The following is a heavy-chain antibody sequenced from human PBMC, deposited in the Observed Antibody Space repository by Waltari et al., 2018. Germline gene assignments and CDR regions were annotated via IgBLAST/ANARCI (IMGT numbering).Heavy chain of an antibody. CDR3: ARGVRGDYVV. CDR2: ISSSGSTI. V-gene: IGHV3-48*03. J-gene: IGHJ4*02. D-gene: IGHD4-17*01. CDR1: GFTLRRYE. Sequence: EVQLVESGGGLVQPGGSLRPSGAASGFTLRRYEMNWVRQAPGKGLEWVSYISSSGSTIYYADSVKGRFTISRDNAKNSLYLQMNSLRAEDTAVYYCARGVRGDYVVWGQGTLVTVSS.